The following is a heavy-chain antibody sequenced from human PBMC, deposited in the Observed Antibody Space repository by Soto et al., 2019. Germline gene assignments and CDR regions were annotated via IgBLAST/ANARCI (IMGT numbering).Heavy chain of an antibody. CDR2: ISSSSSYI. D-gene: IGHD6-6*01. CDR1: GFTFSSYS. CDR3: ARDEGGYSSSSGVDY. J-gene: IGHJ4*02. V-gene: IGHV3-21*01. Sequence: GGSLRLSCAASGFTFSSYSMNWVRQAPGKGLEWVSSISSSSSYIYYADSVKGRFTISRDNAKNSLYLQMNSLRAEDTAVYYCARDEGGYSSSSGVDYWGQGTLVTVSS.